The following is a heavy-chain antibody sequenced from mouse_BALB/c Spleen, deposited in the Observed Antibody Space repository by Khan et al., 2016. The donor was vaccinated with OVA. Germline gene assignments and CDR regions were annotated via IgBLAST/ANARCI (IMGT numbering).Heavy chain of an antibody. CDR2: ISSGADYT. D-gene: IGHD4-1*01. CDR1: GFTFSAYS. V-gene: IGHV5-6*01. CDR3: ASHVTGSFAY. Sequence: EVELVESGGDLVKPGGSLKLSCAASGFTFSAYSMSWVRQTPDKRLEWVATISSGADYTYYPDGVKGRFTISRDNAKNTLYLQMSSLKSEDTAMYYCASHVTGSFAYWGQGTLVTVSA. J-gene: IGHJ3*01.